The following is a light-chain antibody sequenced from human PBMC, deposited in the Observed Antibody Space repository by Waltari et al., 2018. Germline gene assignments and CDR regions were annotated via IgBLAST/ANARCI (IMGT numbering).Light chain of an antibody. CDR1: QSVSTY. CDR2: DSS. CDR3: QQRYKWPLT. J-gene: IGKJ4*01. V-gene: IGKV3-11*01. Sequence: EIVLTQSPATLSLSPGERATLSCRASQSVSTYLAWYQQRPGQPPRLLIYDSSSRDTGIPARFSGSGSETDFTLTISSLEPEDFAVYYCQQRYKWPLTFGGGSKVEI.